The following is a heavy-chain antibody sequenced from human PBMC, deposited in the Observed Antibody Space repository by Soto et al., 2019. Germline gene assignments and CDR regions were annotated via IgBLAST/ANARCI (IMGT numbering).Heavy chain of an antibody. CDR3: ARDYDGKIDY. CDR1: GGSISSDGYY. V-gene: IGHV4-61*08. D-gene: IGHD5-12*01. J-gene: IGHJ4*02. Sequence: SETLSLTSTVSGGSISSDGYYWSWIRQPPGKGLEWIGYIYYSGSTNYNPSLKSRVTISVDTSKNQFSLKLSSVTAADTAVYYCARDYDGKIDYWGQGTLVTVSS. CDR2: IYYSGST.